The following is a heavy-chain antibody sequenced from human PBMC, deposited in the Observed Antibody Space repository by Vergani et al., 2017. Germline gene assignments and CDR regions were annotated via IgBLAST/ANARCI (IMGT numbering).Heavy chain of an antibody. V-gene: IGHV3-30*02. CDR1: GFSFGSYG. CDR2: LRYDGTTK. D-gene: IGHD2-2*01. Sequence: QVQLVESGGGVVQPGGSLRLSCAASGFSFGSYGMHWVRVRQAPGKGLEWLAYLRYDGTTKQYADYVKGRFTISRDNSKNMLYLQMDSRRPEDTAMFYCVKDRGASIGFDDWGQGTQVTVSS. CDR3: VKDRGASIGFDD. J-gene: IGHJ4*02.